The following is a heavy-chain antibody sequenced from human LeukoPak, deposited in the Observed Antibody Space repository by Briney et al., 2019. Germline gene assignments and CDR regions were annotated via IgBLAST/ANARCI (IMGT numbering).Heavy chain of an antibody. D-gene: IGHD2-2*01. CDR2: ISSSGSNL. CDR1: GFTLSSYS. CDR3: ARDRDIVVVPAARNAFDI. V-gene: IGHV3-21*01. J-gene: IGHJ3*02. Sequence: GGSLRLSCAASGFTLSSYSMSWVRQAPGKGLEWVSSISSSGSNLYYADSVKGRFTLSRDNAKNSVYLQMNSLRAEDTAVDYCARDRDIVVVPAARNAFDIWGQGTMVTVSS.